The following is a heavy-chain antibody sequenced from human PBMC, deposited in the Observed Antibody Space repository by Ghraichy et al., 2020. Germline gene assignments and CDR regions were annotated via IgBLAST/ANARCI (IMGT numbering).Heavy chain of an antibody. D-gene: IGHD3-3*01. CDR3: ARQGDYDSPQTLPLAHNYGMAI. Sequence: SETLSLTCSISGGSISTYYWSWVRQSPGRGLEWIGYVYYTGSSNRNPSLKSRVTISVDTSKNQFSLRLTSVTAADTAVYYCARQGDYDSPQTLPLAHNYGMAIWGQGTTVAVSS. CDR1: GGSISTYY. V-gene: IGHV4-59*08. CDR2: VYYTGSS. J-gene: IGHJ6*02.